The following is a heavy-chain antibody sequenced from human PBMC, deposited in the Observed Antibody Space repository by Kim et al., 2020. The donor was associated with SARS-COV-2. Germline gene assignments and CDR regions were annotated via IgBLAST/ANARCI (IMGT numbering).Heavy chain of an antibody. V-gene: IGHV3-33*01. CDR2: IWYYGSNK. CDR3: ARDRGYGDYPKYFDY. D-gene: IGHD4-17*01. J-gene: IGHJ4*02. CDR1: GFTFSSYG. Sequence: GGSLRLSCAASGFTFSSYGMHWVRQAPGKGLEWVAVIWYYGSNKYYADSVKGRFTISRDNSKNTLYLQMNSLRAEDTAVYYCARDRGYGDYPKYFDYWGQGTLVTVSS.